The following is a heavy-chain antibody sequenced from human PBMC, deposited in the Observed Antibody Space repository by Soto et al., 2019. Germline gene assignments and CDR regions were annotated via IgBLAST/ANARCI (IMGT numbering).Heavy chain of an antibody. CDR2: ISYDGSNK. Sequence: GGSLRLSCAASGFTFSSYAMHWVRQAPGKGLEWVAVISYDGSNKYYADSVKGRFTISRDNSKNTLYLQMNSLRAEDTAVYYCARDRCDSSGWKAFCYFDYWGQGTLVTVSS. CDR3: ARDRCDSSGWKAFCYFDY. D-gene: IGHD6-19*01. CDR1: GFTFSSYA. V-gene: IGHV3-30-3*01. J-gene: IGHJ4*02.